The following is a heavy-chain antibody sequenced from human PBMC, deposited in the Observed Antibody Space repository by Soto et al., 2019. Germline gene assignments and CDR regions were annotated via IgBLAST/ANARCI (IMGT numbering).Heavy chain of an antibody. CDR3: GKDHNGDYFGTFDF. CDR1: GLSFDNYA. J-gene: IGHJ3*01. D-gene: IGHD4-17*01. V-gene: IGHV3-23*01. Sequence: EVQFLESGGGVVRPGGSLRLSCVASGLSFDNYAMTWVRQSPGKGLEWLACITGNGAVTSYTDSVRGRFTISRDNSKNTLYLQMDSLRADDTAVYYCGKDHNGDYFGTFDFWGQGTTVTVSS. CDR2: ITGNGAVT.